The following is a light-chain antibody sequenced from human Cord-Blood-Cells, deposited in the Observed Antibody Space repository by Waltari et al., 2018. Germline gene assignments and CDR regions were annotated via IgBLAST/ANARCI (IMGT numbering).Light chain of an antibody. Sequence: DIQMTQSPSSLSSSVGYRVIVTCRASQSISSYLNWYQQKPGKAPKLLIYAASSLQSGVPSRFSGSGSGTDFTLTISSLQPEDFATYYCQQSYSTPRTFGQGTKVEIK. CDR2: AAS. CDR1: QSISSY. J-gene: IGKJ1*01. V-gene: IGKV1-39*01. CDR3: QQSYSTPRT.